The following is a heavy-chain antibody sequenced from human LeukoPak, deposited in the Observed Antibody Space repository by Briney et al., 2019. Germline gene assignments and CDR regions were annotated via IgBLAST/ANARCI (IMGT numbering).Heavy chain of an antibody. CDR3: ARDIKQLRAFDI. D-gene: IGHD6-6*01. CDR1: GGTFSSYA. V-gene: IGHV1-69*05. J-gene: IGHJ3*02. Sequence: GSSVKVSCKASGGTFSSYAISWVRQAPGQGLEWMGGIIPIFGTANYAQKFQGRVTITTDESTSTAYMELISLRSEDTAVYYCARDIKQLRAFDIWGQGTMVTVSS. CDR2: IIPIFGTA.